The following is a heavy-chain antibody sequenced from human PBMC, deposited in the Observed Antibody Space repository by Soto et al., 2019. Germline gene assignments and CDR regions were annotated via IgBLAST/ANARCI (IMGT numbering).Heavy chain of an antibody. J-gene: IGHJ3*02. D-gene: IGHD3-3*01. CDR2: INPATGAA. CDR1: GYPVTAYY. CDR3: ASGGGVGVAGSAAFDM. V-gene: IGHV1-2*02. Sequence: QLHLVQSGAVVKKPGASVTVSCSASGYPVTAYYMHWVRQAPGRGLEGMGGINPATGAAKYTQTFEGGVTMTRDTSTNTVFMELIGLTSEDAAVFYCASGGGVGVAGSAAFDMWGQGTLVTVSS.